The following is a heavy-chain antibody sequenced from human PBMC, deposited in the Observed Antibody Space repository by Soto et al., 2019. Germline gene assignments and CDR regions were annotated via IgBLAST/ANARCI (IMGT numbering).Heavy chain of an antibody. V-gene: IGHV1-3*01. Sequence: SXKVYWKASGYAXTIDAVRLGSQAPRQRLEWMGWIKAGNCNTKYSQKFQGRVTITRDTSASKAYIELSSLRSEDTAVYYCASGGGAPTRRYAFDISAQATMVTVSS. CDR1: GYAXTIDA. D-gene: IGHD3-16*01. J-gene: IGHJ3*02. CDR2: IKAGNCNT. CDR3: ASGGGAPTRRYAFDI.